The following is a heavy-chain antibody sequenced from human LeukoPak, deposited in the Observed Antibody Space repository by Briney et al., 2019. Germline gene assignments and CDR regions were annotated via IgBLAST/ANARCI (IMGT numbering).Heavy chain of an antibody. CDR2: IHHSGSA. J-gene: IGHJ5*02. CDR3: ARFSRFTGYNWFDP. D-gene: IGHD3-3*01. CDR1: GGSISPYY. Sequence: PSETLSLTCSVSGGSISPYYWSWIRQPPGKGLEWIGYIHHSGSAKYNPSLKSRVTISVDTSKNQFSLKLSSVTAADTAVYYCARFSRFTGYNWFDPWGQGTLVTVSS. V-gene: IGHV4-59*12.